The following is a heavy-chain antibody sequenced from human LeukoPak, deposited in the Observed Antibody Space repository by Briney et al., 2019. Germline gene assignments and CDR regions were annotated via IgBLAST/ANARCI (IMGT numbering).Heavy chain of an antibody. D-gene: IGHD3-22*01. CDR3: ARRAYYYDSSGYRFDY. V-gene: IGHV4-59*08. CDR1: GGSFSGYY. Sequence: SETLSLTCAVYGGSFSGYYWSWIRQPPGKGLEWIGYIYYSGSTNYNPSLKSRVTISVDTSKNQFSLKLSSVTAADTAVYYCARRAYYYDSSGYRFDYWGQGTLVTVSS. J-gene: IGHJ4*02. CDR2: IYYSGST.